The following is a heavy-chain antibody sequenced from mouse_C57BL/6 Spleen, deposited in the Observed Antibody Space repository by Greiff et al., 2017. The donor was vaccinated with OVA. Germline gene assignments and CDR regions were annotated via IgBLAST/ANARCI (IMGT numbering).Heavy chain of an antibody. Sequence: VKLKESGPGLVAPSQSLSITCTVSGFSLTSYGVHWVRQPPGKGLEWLVVIWSDGSTTYNSALKSRLSISKDNSKSQVFLKMNSLQTDDTAMYYCASHSSGYYAMDYWGQGTSVTVSS. CDR3: ASHSSGYYAMDY. J-gene: IGHJ4*01. D-gene: IGHD3-2*02. CDR1: GFSLTSYG. V-gene: IGHV2-6*03. CDR2: IWSDGST.